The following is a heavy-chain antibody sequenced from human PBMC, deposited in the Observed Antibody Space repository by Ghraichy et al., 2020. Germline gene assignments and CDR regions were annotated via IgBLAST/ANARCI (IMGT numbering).Heavy chain of an antibody. J-gene: IGHJ3*02. V-gene: IGHV1-8*01. CDR3: TRQLVHYDDVGSASHDAFDI. CDR2: MNPDSGNT. Sequence: ASVNVSCKASGYIFPTYDINWVRQATGQGLEWMGWMNPDSGNTGYAQKFQGRVTMTRDTSISTAYMELSSLRSEDTAVYYCTRQLVHYDDVGSASHDAFDIWGQGTLVTVSS. D-gene: IGHD6-6*01. CDR1: GYIFPTYD.